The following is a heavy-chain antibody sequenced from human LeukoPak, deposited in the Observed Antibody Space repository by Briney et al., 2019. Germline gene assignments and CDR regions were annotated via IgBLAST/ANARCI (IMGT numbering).Heavy chain of an antibody. V-gene: IGHV3-30-3*01. D-gene: IGHD3-16*01. CDR3: IKVIMFVFDI. CDR2: ISYDGSNK. CDR1: GFTFSYYA. Sequence: PGGSLRLSCAASGFTFSYYAMHWVRQAPGKGLEWVAVISYDGSNKYYADSVKGRFTISRDNSKNTMYLQMNSLRAEDTAVYFCIKVIMFVFDIWGQGTMVTVSS. J-gene: IGHJ3*02.